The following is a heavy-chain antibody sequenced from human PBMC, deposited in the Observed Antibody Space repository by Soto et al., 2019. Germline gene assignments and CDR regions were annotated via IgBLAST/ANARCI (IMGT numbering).Heavy chain of an antibody. J-gene: IGHJ6*02. CDR2: ISGSGGST. CDR1: GFTFSSYA. D-gene: IGHD3-3*01. V-gene: IGHV3-23*01. Sequence: LRLSCAASGFTFSSYAMSWVRQAPGKGLEWVSAISGSGGSTYYADSVKGRFTISRDNSKNTLYLQMNSLRAEDTAVYYCAKDLRAYYDFWSAPWGYYYYYYGMDVWGQGTTVTVSS. CDR3: AKDLRAYYDFWSAPWGYYYYYYGMDV.